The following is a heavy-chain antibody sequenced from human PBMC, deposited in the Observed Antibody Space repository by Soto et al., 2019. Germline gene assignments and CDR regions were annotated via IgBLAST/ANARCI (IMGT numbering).Heavy chain of an antibody. D-gene: IGHD3-10*01. Sequence: VGSLRLSCAVSGFTFSSLWMTWVRQAPGRGLEWVANIKQDGSEVYYVDSVKGRFTISRDSARDSVFLQMNSLKTEDTAVYYCATRPSDNSYYAIFDYWGRGTLVTVSS. V-gene: IGHV3-7*03. CDR1: GFTFSSLW. CDR3: ATRPSDNSYYAIFDY. CDR2: IKQDGSEV. J-gene: IGHJ4*02.